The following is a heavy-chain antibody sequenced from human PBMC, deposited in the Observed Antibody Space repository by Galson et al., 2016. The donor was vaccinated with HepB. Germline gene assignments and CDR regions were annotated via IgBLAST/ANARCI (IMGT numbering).Heavy chain of an antibody. CDR3: ASSVRGSGSPPGGY. D-gene: IGHD3-10*01. Sequence: SLRLSCAASGFTLSSYWMSWVRQAPGKGLEWVANIEQDGSEEYYVDSVKGRFTISRDNAKNSLYLQMNSLRAEDTAVYYCASSVRGSGSPPGGYWGQGTLVTVSS. J-gene: IGHJ4*02. CDR1: GFTLSSYW. CDR2: IEQDGSEE. V-gene: IGHV3-7*02.